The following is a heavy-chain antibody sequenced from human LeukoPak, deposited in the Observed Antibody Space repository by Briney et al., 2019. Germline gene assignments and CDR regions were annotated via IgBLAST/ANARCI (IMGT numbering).Heavy chain of an antibody. CDR2: ISGSGGDT. CDR3: AKDGSGSYYPPYSSFDY. V-gene: IGHV3-23*01. D-gene: IGHD3-10*01. CDR1: GFTFSSSA. J-gene: IGHJ4*02. Sequence: GGSLRLSCAASGFTFSSSAMSWVRQAPGKGLEWVSAISGSGGDTYYADSVKGRFTISRDNSKNTLYLQMKSLRAEDTAVYYCAKDGSGSYYPPYSSFDYWGQGTLVTVSS.